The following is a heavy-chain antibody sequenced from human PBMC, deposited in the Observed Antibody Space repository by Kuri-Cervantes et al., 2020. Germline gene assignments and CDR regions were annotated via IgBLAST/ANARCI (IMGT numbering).Heavy chain of an antibody. V-gene: IGHV3-7*03. D-gene: IGHD4-23*01. CDR3: ARVVSQAGQFDY. CDR2: IKQDGSEK. J-gene: IGHJ4*02. Sequence: GESLKISCAASGFTFSSYWMSWVRQAPGKGLEWVANIKQDGSEKYYVDSVKGRFTISRDNSKNTLYLQMNSLRAEDTAVYYCARVVSQAGQFDYWGQGTLVTVSS. CDR1: GFTFSSYW.